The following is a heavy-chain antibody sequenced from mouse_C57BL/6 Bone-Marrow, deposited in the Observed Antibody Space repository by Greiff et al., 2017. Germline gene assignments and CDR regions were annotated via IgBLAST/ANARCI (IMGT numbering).Heavy chain of an antibody. V-gene: IGHV5-4*01. D-gene: IGHD1-1*01. CDR1: GFTFSSYA. CDR3: ARDYYGSTFYWFDY. Sequence: EVMLVESGGGLVKPGGSLKLSCAASGFTFSSYAMSWVRQTPEKRLEWVATISDGGSYTYYPDNVKGRFTISRDNAKNNLYLQMSHLKSEDTAMYYCARDYYGSTFYWFDYWGKGTTLTVSS. CDR2: ISDGGSYT. J-gene: IGHJ2*01.